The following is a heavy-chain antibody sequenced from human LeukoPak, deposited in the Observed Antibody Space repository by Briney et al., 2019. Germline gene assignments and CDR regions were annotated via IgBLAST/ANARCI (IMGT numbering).Heavy chain of an antibody. D-gene: IGHD6-13*01. V-gene: IGHV4-59*08. CDR2: IYYSGST. CDR1: GGSISSYY. CDR3: ARLYSSSWLGPFDY. Sequence: SETLSLTCTVSGGSISSYYWSWIRQPPGKGLEWIGYIYYSGSTNYNPSLKSRVTISVDTSKNQLSLKLSSVTAADTAVYYCARLYSSSWLGPFDYWGQGTLVTVSS. J-gene: IGHJ4*02.